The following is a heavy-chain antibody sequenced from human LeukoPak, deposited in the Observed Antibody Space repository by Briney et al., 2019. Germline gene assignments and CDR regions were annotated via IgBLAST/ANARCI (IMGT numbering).Heavy chain of an antibody. V-gene: IGHV4-59*11. CDR2: IYYSGST. CDR1: GGSISSHY. J-gene: IGHJ4*02. D-gene: IGHD2-2*01. Sequence: PSETLSLTCTVSGGSISSHYWSWIRQPPGKGLEWIGYIYYSGSTNYNPSLKSRVTISVDTSKNQFSLKLSSVTAADTAVYYCARDHRSSTSCYDYWGQGTLVTVSS. CDR3: ARDHRSSTSCYDY.